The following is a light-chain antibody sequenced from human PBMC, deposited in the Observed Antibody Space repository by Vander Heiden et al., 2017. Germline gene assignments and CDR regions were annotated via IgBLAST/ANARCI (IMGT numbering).Light chain of an antibody. J-gene: IGKJ3*01. CDR2: GAS. CDR1: QDIRNE. V-gene: IGKV1-6*01. CDR3: RQDDTYPRT. Sequence: IQMTQSPSSLSASVGDRVTITCRASQDIRNELGWYQQKVGKAPKVLIYGASTLQSGVPSRFSGSGSGTEFTLTISSLQPEDFATYYCRQDDTYPRTFGHGTKVEFK.